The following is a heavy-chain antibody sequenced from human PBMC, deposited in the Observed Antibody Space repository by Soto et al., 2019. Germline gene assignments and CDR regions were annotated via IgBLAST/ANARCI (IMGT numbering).Heavy chain of an antibody. V-gene: IGHV1-18*01. J-gene: IGHJ4*02. D-gene: IGHD1-1*01. Sequence: QVHLVQSGAEAKKPGASVKVSCKGSGYAFTTYGITWVRPAPGQGLEWMGWISAHNGNTNYAQKLQGRVTVTRDTSTNTAYMELRSLRSDYTAVYYCARGRYGDYWGQGALVTVSS. CDR1: GYAFTTYG. CDR2: ISAHNGNT. CDR3: ARGRYGDY.